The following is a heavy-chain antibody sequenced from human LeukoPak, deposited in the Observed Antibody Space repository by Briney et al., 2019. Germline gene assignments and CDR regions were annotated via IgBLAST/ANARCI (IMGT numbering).Heavy chain of an antibody. Sequence: GGSLRLSCAASGFTFSNAGWSWSRQAPGKGWEGVSVISGSGGSTYYADSVKGRFTISRDNSKNTLYLQMNSLRVEDTAAYYCAKGLSGSYYDAFDIWGQGTMVTVSS. CDR1: GFTFSNAG. CDR2: ISGSGGST. CDR3: AKGLSGSYYDAFDI. V-gene: IGHV3-23*01. J-gene: IGHJ3*02. D-gene: IGHD1-26*01.